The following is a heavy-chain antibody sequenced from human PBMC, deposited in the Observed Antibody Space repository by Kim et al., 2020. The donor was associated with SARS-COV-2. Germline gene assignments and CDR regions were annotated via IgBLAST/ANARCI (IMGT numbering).Heavy chain of an antibody. CDR1: GGSISSSSYY. D-gene: IGHD3-10*01. CDR3: ARGTPHRSMVRGGNDAFDI. J-gene: IGHJ3*02. Sequence: SETLSLTCTVSGGSISSSSYYWGWIRQPPGKGLEWIGSIYYSGSTYYNPSLKSRVTISVDTSKNQFSLKLSSVTAADTAVYYCARGTPHRSMVRGGNDAFDIWGQGTMVTVSS. CDR2: IYYSGST. V-gene: IGHV4-39*01.